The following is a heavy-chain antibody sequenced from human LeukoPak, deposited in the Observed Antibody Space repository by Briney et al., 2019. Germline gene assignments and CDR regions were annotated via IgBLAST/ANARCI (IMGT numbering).Heavy chain of an antibody. CDR1: GFTCSNAW. Sequence: GGSLRLSCGASGFTCSNAWMNWVRQAPGKGLEWVGRIKSKTDGETTDYAAPVKGRFTISRDDSKNTLSLQMNGLKTEDTAVYYCTIFTYGGIDYWGQGTLVTVSS. V-gene: IGHV3-15*01. D-gene: IGHD4/OR15-4a*01. J-gene: IGHJ4*02. CDR3: TIFTYGGIDY. CDR2: IKSKTDGETT.